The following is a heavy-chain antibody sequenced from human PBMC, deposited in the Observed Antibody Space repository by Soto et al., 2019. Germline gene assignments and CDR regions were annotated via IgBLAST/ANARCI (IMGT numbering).Heavy chain of an antibody. D-gene: IGHD3-22*01. J-gene: IGHJ4*02. CDR2: ISGSGGST. CDR1: GFTFSSYA. Sequence: GGSLRLSCAASGFTFSSYAMSWVRQAPGKGLEWVSAISGSGGSTYYADSVKGRFTISRNNSKNTLYLQMNSLRAEDTAVYYCAKATYYYDSSGYFPFDYWGQGTLVTVSS. CDR3: AKATYYYDSSGYFPFDY. V-gene: IGHV3-23*01.